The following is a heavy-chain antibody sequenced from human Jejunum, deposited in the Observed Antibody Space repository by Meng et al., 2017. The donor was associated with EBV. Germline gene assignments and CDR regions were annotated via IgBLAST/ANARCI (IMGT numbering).Heavy chain of an antibody. CDR3: ARLIVDPIDNWFDP. CDR2: MNHDGRA. V-gene: IGHV4-34*01. CDR1: GESLSKYY. D-gene: IGHD2-8*01. J-gene: IGHJ5*02. Sequence: QVQIQEWGAGLLTPSXTRXLIRTVYGESLSKYYWSWIRQPPGKGPQRIGEMNHDGRANYNPSLKSRVTMSVDTSKNQVSLKLSSVTAADTAIYYCARLIVDPIDNWFDPWGQGTLVTVSS.